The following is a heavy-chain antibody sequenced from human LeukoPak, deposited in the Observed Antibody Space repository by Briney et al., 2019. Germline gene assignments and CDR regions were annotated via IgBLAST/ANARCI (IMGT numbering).Heavy chain of an antibody. D-gene: IGHD2-15*01. J-gene: IGHJ4*02. Sequence: GGSLRLSCAASGFTFSTYSMNWVRQAPGKGLEWVSSISSGGRYIYYADSVKGRFTISRDNAKNSLYLQMNTGRGEGTALYYRARSSGGSCYPSDDYWGQGTLVTAS. CDR1: GFTFSTYS. CDR2: ISSGGRYI. V-gene: IGHV3-21*01. CDR3: ARSSGGSCYPSDDY.